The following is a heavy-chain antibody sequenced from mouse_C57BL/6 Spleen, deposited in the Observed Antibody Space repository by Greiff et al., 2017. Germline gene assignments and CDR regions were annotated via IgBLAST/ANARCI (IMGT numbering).Heavy chain of an antibody. CDR3: ASWSITTVVAGENYFDY. CDR2: IDPNSGGT. D-gene: IGHD1-1*01. CDR1: GYTFTSYW. V-gene: IGHV1-72*01. Sequence: QVQLQQPGAELVKPGASVKLSCKASGYTFTSYWMHWVKQRPGRGLEWIGRIDPNSGGTKYNEKFKSKATLTVDKPSSTAYMQLSSLTSEDSAVYYCASWSITTVVAGENYFDYWGQGTTLTVSS. J-gene: IGHJ2*01.